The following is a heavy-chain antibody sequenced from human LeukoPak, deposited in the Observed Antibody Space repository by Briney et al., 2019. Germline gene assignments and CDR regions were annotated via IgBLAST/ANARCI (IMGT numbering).Heavy chain of an antibody. V-gene: IGHV4-59*08. Sequence: SETLSLTCSVSGDSISSYYWSWIRQPPGKGLEWIGYIYYSGSTNYNPSLKSRVTISVDTSENQFSLKLSSVTAADTAVYYCASNPQGGYSYGGYGMDVWGQGTTVTVSS. CDR3: ASNPQGGYSYGGYGMDV. D-gene: IGHD5-18*01. J-gene: IGHJ6*02. CDR1: GDSISSYY. CDR2: IYYSGST.